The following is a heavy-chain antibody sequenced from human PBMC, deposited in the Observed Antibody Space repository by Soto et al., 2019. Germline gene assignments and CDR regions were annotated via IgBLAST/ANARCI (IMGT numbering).Heavy chain of an antibody. CDR2: ITSGEGAT. J-gene: IGHJ4*02. Sequence: EVQLVESGGGLVQPGGSLRLSCAASGFGFSNYEMNWVRQAPGKGLEWVSYITSGEGATIYADSVKGRFTISRDNAKGSLYLQMHSLRVDDTAVYYWARSDCSTSCDIGYWGQAVLVTVSS. CDR1: GFGFSNYE. CDR3: ARSDCSTSCDIGY. V-gene: IGHV3-48*03. D-gene: IGHD2-2*01.